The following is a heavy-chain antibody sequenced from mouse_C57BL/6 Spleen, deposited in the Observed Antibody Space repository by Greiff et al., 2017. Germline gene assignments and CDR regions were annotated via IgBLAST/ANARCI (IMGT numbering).Heavy chain of an antibody. V-gene: IGHV10-1*01. CDR3: VRPHYDLFMDY. D-gene: IGHD2-4*01. CDR2: IRSKSNNYAT. CDR1: GFSFNTYA. Sequence: EVKLMESGGGLVQPKGSLKLSCAASGFSFNTYAMNWVRQAPGKGLEWVARIRSKSNNYATYYADSVKDRFTISRDDSESMLYLQMNNLKTEDTAMYYCVRPHYDLFMDYWGQGTSVTVSS. J-gene: IGHJ4*01.